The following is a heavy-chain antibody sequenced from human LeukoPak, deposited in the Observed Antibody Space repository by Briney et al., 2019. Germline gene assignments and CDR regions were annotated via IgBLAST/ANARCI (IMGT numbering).Heavy chain of an antibody. CDR1: GFTFSNAW. V-gene: IGHV3-15*01. D-gene: IGHD6-19*01. J-gene: IGHJ4*02. CDR2: IKSKTDGGTT. CDR3: TKATPDSTGWIDY. Sequence: GGSLRLSCAASGFTFSNAWMSWVRQAPGKGLEWVGRIKSKTDGGTTDYVAPVKGRFSILRDDAKNTLYLQMNSLKTEDTAVYYCTKATPDSTGWIDYWGQGNLVTVSS.